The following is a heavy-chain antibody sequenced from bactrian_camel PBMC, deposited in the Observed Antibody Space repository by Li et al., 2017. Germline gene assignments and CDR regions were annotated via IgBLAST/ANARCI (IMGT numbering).Heavy chain of an antibody. J-gene: IGHJ6*01. CDR3: AAVRYGGSWYPLCRARSADFGY. CDR1: GFTFSNYY. CDR2: ISSGGETT. D-gene: IGHD6*01. V-gene: IGHV3S31*01. Sequence: VQLVESGGGLVQPGGSLRLSCAASGFTFSNYYMSWVRQAPGKGLECVSYISSGGETTYYSDSVKGRFTISKDNAKNTLYLQMNSLKPEDTAMYYCAAVRYGGSWYPLCRARSADFGYWGQGTQVTVS.